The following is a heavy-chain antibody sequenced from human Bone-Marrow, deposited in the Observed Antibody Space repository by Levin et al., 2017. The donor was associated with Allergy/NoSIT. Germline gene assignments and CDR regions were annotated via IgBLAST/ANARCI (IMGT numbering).Heavy chain of an antibody. J-gene: IGHJ4*02. D-gene: IGHD6-19*01. CDR1: GFMFSDYG. V-gene: IGHV3-23*01. Sequence: GGSLRLSCEASGFMFSDYGMNWVRQAPGKGLEWVSGISGTGESTQYVDSVKGRFAISRDNPRNTLNLQMNSLRVEDTAVYFCVRGHSGWFQEEDYWGQGILVTVSS. CDR3: VRGHSGWFQEEDY. CDR2: ISGTGEST.